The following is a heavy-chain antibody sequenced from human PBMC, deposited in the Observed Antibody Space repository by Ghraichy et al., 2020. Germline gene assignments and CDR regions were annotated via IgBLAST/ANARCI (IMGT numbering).Heavy chain of an antibody. Sequence: GGSLRLSCAASGFTFTSYYMTWVRQVPGKGLEWVANIKYDSSEKYYEDSVKGRFTISRDNAKNSLYLQMNSLRPDDTAVYYCARGGYNYGSNPIDYWGQGTLVTVP. CDR1: GFTFTSYY. J-gene: IGHJ4*02. CDR2: IKYDSSEK. D-gene: IGHD5-18*01. CDR3: ARGGYNYGSNPIDY. V-gene: IGHV3-7*04.